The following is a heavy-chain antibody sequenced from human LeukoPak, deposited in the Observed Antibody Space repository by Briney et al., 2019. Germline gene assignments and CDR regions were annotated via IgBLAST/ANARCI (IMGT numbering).Heavy chain of an antibody. Sequence: ASVKVSCKASGYTFTSYVMNWVRQAPGQGLEWMGWINTNTGNPTYAQGFTGRFVFSLDTSVSTAYLQISSLKAEDTAVYYCARWGYGSGSYPNGGFDPWGQGTLVTVSP. CDR1: GYTFTSYV. V-gene: IGHV7-4-1*02. D-gene: IGHD3-10*01. J-gene: IGHJ5*02. CDR2: INTNTGNP. CDR3: ARWGYGSGSYPNGGFDP.